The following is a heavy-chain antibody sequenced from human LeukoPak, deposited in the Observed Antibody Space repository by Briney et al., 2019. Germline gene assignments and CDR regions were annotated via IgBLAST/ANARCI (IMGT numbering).Heavy chain of an antibody. J-gene: IGHJ6*02. CDR3: ASITSFSYYYYGMDV. CDR2: INPNSGGT. Sequence: ASVKVSCKASGYTFTGYYMHWVRQAPGQGLEWMGRINPNSGGTNYAQKFQGRVTMTRDTSISTAYMELSRLRSDDTAVYYCASITSFSYYYYGMDVWGQGTTVTVSS. CDR1: GYTFTGYY. V-gene: IGHV1-2*06. D-gene: IGHD3-16*02.